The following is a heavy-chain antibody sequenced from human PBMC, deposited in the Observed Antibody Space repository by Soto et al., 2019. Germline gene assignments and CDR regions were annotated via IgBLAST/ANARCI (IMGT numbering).Heavy chain of an antibody. CDR1: GFTFSSYA. CDR3: AKDGEYYYDSSGPRSPPVSGY. CDR2: ISGSGGST. D-gene: IGHD3-22*01. V-gene: IGHV3-23*01. J-gene: IGHJ4*02. Sequence: GGSLRLSCAASGFTFSSYAMSWVRQAPGKGLEWVSAISGSGGSTYYADSVKGRFTISRDNSKNTLYLQMNSLRAEDTAVYYCAKDGEYYYDSSGPRSPPVSGYWGQGTLVTVSS.